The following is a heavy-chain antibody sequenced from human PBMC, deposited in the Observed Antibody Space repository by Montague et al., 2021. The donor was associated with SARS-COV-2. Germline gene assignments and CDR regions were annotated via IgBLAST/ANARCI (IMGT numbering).Heavy chain of an antibody. Sequence: SRSLSLAAAGFTFDDHNMHWVRQLPGRGLEWVSGISRNGGDIGYADSVKGRFTISRDNAKNSLYLQMNSLRAEDTALYSCVREKYSNSAFDFWGQGTLVTGSA. J-gene: IGHJ4*02. CDR2: ISRNGGDI. CDR3: VREKYSNSAFDF. D-gene: IGHD1-26*01. CDR1: GFTFDDHN. V-gene: IGHV3-9*01.